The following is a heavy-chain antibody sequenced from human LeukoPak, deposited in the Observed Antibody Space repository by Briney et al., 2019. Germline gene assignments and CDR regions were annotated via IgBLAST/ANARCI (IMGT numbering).Heavy chain of an antibody. CDR2: ISPYTTKT. Sequence: ASVKVSCKASGYTFISYGITWLRQAPGQGLEWMGWISPYTTKTNYAQSLQGRVTMTTDTSTRTAYMELRSLRSDDTAVYYCAREGGVGPTAPPDYYSYQMDVWGKGTTVTVSS. V-gene: IGHV1-18*01. CDR1: GYTFISYG. D-gene: IGHD1-26*01. J-gene: IGHJ6*03. CDR3: AREGGVGPTAPPDYYSYQMDV.